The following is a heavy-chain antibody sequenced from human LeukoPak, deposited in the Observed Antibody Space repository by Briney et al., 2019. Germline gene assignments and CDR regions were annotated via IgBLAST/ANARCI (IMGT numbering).Heavy chain of an antibody. Sequence: PSQTLSLTCAVSGGSISSGGYSWSWIRQPPGKGLEWIGYIYHSGSTYYNPSLKSRVTISVDRSKNQFSLKLSSVTAADTAVYYCARADPMARGVIITGEAYWGQGTLVTVSS. CDR3: ARADPMARGVIITGEAY. D-gene: IGHD3-10*01. CDR2: IYHSGST. V-gene: IGHV4-30-2*01. J-gene: IGHJ4*02. CDR1: GGSISSGGYS.